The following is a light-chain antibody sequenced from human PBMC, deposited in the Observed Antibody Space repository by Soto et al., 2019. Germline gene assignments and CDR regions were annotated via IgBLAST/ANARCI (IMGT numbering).Light chain of an antibody. V-gene: IGKV3-15*01. J-gene: IGKJ1*01. CDR1: QSVSNN. Sequence: EIVLTQSPGTLSLSPGERATLSCRASQSVSNNYLAWYQQKPGQAPRLLIYGASRRATGIPARFSGSGSGTEFTLTISSLQSEDFAVFYCLQYNNWWTFGQGTKVDI. CDR3: LQYNNWWT. CDR2: GAS.